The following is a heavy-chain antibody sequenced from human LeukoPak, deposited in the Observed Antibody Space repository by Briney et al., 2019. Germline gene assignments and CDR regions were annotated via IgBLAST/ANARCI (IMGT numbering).Heavy chain of an antibody. J-gene: IGHJ4*02. CDR3: AKSRGYYYEKSGPADY. V-gene: IGHV3-33*06. CDR2: IWYDGSIK. Sequence: GGSLRLSCAASGFSFSSYGMHWVRQAPGKGLGWVGVIWYDGSIKYYGDSVKGRFTISRDNSKNTLYLQMNSLSAEDTAVYYWAKSRGYYYEKSGPADYWGQGTLVTVSS. CDR1: GFSFSSYG. D-gene: IGHD3-22*01.